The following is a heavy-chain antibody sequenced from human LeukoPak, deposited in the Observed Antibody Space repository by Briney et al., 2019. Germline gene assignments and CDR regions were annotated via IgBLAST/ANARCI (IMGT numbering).Heavy chain of an antibody. D-gene: IGHD3-16*01. Sequence: PGGSLRLSCAASGFTFSSYAMSWVRQAPGKGLEWVSAISGDARDTYYADSVKGRFTVSRDNSKNTLYLQMNGLRVEDTAVYYCTNRGVSLGAFDIWGQGTMVSVSS. J-gene: IGHJ3*02. CDR2: ISGDARDT. CDR3: TNRGVSLGAFDI. CDR1: GFTFSSYA. V-gene: IGHV3-23*01.